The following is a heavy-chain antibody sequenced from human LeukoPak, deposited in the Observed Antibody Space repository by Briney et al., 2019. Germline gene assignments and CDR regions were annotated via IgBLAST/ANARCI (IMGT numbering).Heavy chain of an antibody. CDR1: EFSVSSNY. CDR3: VREGTPGRQFFDL. V-gene: IGHV3-53*01. Sequence: GGSLRLSCAASEFSVSSNYMTWVRQAPGKGLEWVSVIHSDGTTYYADSVRGRFTITTDNFKNSLFLQMNSMGADDTAVYYCVREGTPGRQFFDLWGRGTLVTVSS. CDR2: IHSDGTT. J-gene: IGHJ2*01. D-gene: IGHD6-19*01.